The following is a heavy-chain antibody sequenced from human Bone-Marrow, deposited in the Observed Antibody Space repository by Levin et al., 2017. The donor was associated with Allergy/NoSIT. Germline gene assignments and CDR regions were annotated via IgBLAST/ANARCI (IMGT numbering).Heavy chain of an antibody. CDR1: GFTFSSYW. V-gene: IGHV3-7*01. D-gene: IGHD3-3*01. CDR3: ARDGIFDYHYGMDV. J-gene: IGHJ6*02. CDR2: IRQDGTDK. Sequence: SCAASGFTFSSYWMSWVRQAPGKGLEWVANIRQDGTDKYYVDSVRGRFTISRDNGENSVHLQMNSLRAEDTAVYYCARDGIFDYHYGMDVWGQGTTVIVSS.